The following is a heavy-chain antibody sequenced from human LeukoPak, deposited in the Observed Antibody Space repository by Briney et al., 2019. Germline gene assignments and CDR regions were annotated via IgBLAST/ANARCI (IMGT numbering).Heavy chain of an antibody. CDR1: GFTVSGNY. Sequence: GGSLRLSCAASGFTVSGNYMTWVRQAPGKGLEWVANIKQDGSEKYYVDSVKGRFTISRDNAKNSLYLQMNSLRAEDTAVYYCARRYFDLWGRGTLVTVSS. J-gene: IGHJ2*01. CDR3: ARRYFDL. V-gene: IGHV3-7*03. CDR2: IKQDGSEK.